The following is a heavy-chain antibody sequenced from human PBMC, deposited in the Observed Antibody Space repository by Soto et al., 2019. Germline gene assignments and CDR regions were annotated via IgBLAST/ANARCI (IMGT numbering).Heavy chain of an antibody. V-gene: IGHV4-30-4*01. CDR3: SKDPVSITILGWSGMDV. CDR2: IYYSGST. Sequence: QVQLQESGPGLVKPSQTLSLTCTVSGGSISSGDYYWSWIRQPPGKGLEWIGYIYYSGSTYYNPSLKSRVTISVNTSKNQFSLNLGPVPAADTAVYYCSKDPVSITILGWSGMDVGGRGTTVTFPS. CDR1: GGSISSGDYY. D-gene: IGHD3-3*01. J-gene: IGHJ6*02.